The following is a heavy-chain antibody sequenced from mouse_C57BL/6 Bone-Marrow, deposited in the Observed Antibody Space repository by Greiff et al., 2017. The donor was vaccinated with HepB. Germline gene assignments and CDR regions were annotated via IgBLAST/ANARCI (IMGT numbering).Heavy chain of an antibody. CDR1: GFTFSSYT. Sequence: EVMLVESGGGLVKPGGSLKLSCAASGFTFSSYTMSWVRQTPEKRLEWVATISGGGGNTYYPDSVKGRFTISRDNAKNTLYLQMSSLRSEDTALYYCARHGLLYYFDYWGQGTTLTVSS. V-gene: IGHV5-9*01. CDR2: ISGGGGNT. CDR3: ARHGLLYYFDY. D-gene: IGHD6-1*01. J-gene: IGHJ2*01.